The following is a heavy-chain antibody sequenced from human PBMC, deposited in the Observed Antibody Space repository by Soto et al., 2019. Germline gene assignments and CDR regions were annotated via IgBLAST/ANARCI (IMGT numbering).Heavy chain of an antibody. J-gene: IGHJ4*02. V-gene: IGHV2-5*02. Sequence: LTLKESGPTLVKPTQPLTLTCTFYGFSLSTRGMGVSWIRQHPGKALEWLAVIYWDNDKQYRPSLRSGLTIILDTYKRQVVLTVPSWVPEDTATYYGAHLVWCCIKHYFDYWGQGYHGTVSS. D-gene: IGHD2-8*02. CDR3: AHLVWCCIKHYFDY. CDR2: IYWDNDK. CDR1: GFSLSTRGMG.